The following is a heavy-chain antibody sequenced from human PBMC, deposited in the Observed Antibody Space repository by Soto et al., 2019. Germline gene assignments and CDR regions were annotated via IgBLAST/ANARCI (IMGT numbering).Heavy chain of an antibody. J-gene: IGHJ3*02. CDR2: IYDSVTT. CDR3: ARATCSGGSCYAWGVNDAFDI. CDR1: DDSISSGGYY. V-gene: IGHV4-31*03. Sequence: QLLESGPGLVKPSQTLSLTCTVSDDSISSGGYYWSWIRQHPGKGLEWIGYIYDSVTTYYNPSLQSRITISVDTSQNQFSLKLSSVTAADTAVYYCARATCSGGSCYAWGVNDAFDIWGQGTMVTVSS. D-gene: IGHD2-15*01.